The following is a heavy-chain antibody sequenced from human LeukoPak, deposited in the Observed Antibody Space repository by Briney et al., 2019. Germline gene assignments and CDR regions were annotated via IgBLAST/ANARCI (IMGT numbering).Heavy chain of an antibody. CDR1: GFTFSSYG. Sequence: GRSLRLSCAVSGFTFSSYGLHWVRQAPGKGLEWVGVISYDGSNKYYADSVKGRFTISRDYSEDPLYLQMNSLRAEGTAVYCGANLIGCSGYWDDAFDMWGQGTMLTVS. V-gene: IGHV3-30*18. CDR2: ISYDGSNK. J-gene: IGHJ3*02. CDR3: ANLIGCSGYWDDAFDM. D-gene: IGHD3-22*01.